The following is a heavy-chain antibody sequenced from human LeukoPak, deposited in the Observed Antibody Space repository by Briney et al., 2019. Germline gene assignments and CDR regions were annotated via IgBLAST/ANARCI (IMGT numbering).Heavy chain of an antibody. J-gene: IGHJ4*02. V-gene: IGHV1-2*02. Sequence: ASVKVSCKASGYTFTGYYMHWVRQAPGQGFEWMGWINPNSGGTNYAQKFQGRVTMTRDTSISTAYMELSSLRSDDTAVYYCARRGSHCSGSSCYGTFDYWGQGTLVTVSS. D-gene: IGHD2-15*01. CDR3: ARRGSHCSGSSCYGTFDY. CDR1: GYTFTGYY. CDR2: INPNSGGT.